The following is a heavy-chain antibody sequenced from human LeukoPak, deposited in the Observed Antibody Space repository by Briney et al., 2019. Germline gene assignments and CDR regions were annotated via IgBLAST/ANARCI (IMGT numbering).Heavy chain of an antibody. CDR2: ISYDGSTK. D-gene: IGHD6-19*01. CDR1: GFTFSSYG. V-gene: IGHV3-30*18. Sequence: PGRSLRLSCAASGFTFSSYGMHWVRQAPGKGLEWVAVISYDGSTKYYADSVKGRFTISRDNSKNTLYLQMNSLRAEDTAVYYCAKDFRSGWYGIDYWGQGTLVTVSS. CDR3: AKDFRSGWYGIDY. J-gene: IGHJ4*02.